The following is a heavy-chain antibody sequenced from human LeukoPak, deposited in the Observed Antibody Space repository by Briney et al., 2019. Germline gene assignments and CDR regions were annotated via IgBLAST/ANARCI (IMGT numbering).Heavy chain of an antibody. D-gene: IGHD6-13*01. J-gene: IGHJ4*02. CDR1: GGSIGSYY. Sequence: PSETLSLTCTISGGSIGSYYWTWIRQPPGKGLEWIGYIDYSGSTNYNPSFKSRVTMSVDTSKNQFSLKLSSVTAADTAVYFCARHGGSCTFDYWGQGTLVTVSS. CDR2: IDYSGST. CDR3: ARHGGSCTFDY. V-gene: IGHV4-59*08.